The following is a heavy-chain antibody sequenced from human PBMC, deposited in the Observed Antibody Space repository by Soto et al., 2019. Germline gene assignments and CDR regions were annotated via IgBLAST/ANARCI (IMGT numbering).Heavy chain of an antibody. Sequence: QVQLQESGPGLVKPSQTLSLTCTVSGGSISSGGYYWSWIRQHPGKGLEWIGYIYYSGSTYYNPSLKRRVTISVDTSKNQFSLKLSSVTAADTAVYYCARGRDSYGPPFDYWGQGTLVTVSS. J-gene: IGHJ4*02. D-gene: IGHD5-18*01. CDR3: ARGRDSYGPPFDY. CDR2: IYYSGST. V-gene: IGHV4-31*03. CDR1: GGSISSGGYY.